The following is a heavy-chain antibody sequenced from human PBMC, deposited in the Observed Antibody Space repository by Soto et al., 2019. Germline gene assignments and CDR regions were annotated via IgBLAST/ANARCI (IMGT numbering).Heavy chain of an antibody. V-gene: IGHV3-30*04. CDR2: IWYDGSNK. CDR3: AREVEGLEY. Sequence: QVQLVESGGGVVLPGRSLRLSCAASGFTFSSYAMHWVRQAPGKGLEWVAIIWYDGSNKYYADSVKGRFTISRDNSKNTLYLQMNSLRAEDTGVYYCAREVEGLEYWGQGTLVTVSS. CDR1: GFTFSSYA. D-gene: IGHD2-15*01. J-gene: IGHJ4*02.